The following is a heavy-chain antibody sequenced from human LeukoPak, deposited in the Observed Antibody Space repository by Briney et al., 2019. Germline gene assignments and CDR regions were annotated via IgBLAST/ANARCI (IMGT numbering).Heavy chain of an antibody. J-gene: IGHJ4*02. CDR3: ARATGSGYDLGIYYFYY. CDR1: GFTFSSYG. V-gene: IGHV3-30*03. Sequence: GRSLRLSCAASGFTFSSYGMHWVRQAPGRGLDWVAVISNDGTTKYYADSVRGRFTISSDSSKHTVYLQMNSLRPEDTAVYYCARATGSGYDLGIYYFYYWGQGTLVTVSS. CDR2: ISNDGTTK. D-gene: IGHD5-12*01.